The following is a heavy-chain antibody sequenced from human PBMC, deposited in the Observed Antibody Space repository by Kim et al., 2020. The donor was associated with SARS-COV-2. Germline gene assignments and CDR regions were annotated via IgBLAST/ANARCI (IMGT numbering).Heavy chain of an antibody. Sequence: SETLSLTCTVSGGSISTSNYYWGWIRQPPGKGLEWIGSIYYSGSTYYNPSLKSRVTISVDTSKNQFSLKLTSVTAADTAVYYCARPEEYFQHWGQGTLVTVSS. J-gene: IGHJ1*01. CDR1: GGSISTSNYY. V-gene: IGHV4-39*01. CDR3: ARPEEYFQH. CDR2: IYYSGST.